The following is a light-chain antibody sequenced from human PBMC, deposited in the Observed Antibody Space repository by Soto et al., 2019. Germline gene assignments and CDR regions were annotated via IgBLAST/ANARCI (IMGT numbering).Light chain of an antibody. CDR2: EVS. CDR3: CSYASSSTWV. CDR1: SNDVGSYNL. V-gene: IGLV2-23*02. Sequence: QSALTQPASVSGSPGQSITISCTGTSNDVGSYNLVSWYQQHPGKAPKLMIYEVSKRPSGVSNRFSGSKSGNTASLTISGLQAEDDADYYCCSYASSSTWVFGGGTKLTVL. J-gene: IGLJ3*02.